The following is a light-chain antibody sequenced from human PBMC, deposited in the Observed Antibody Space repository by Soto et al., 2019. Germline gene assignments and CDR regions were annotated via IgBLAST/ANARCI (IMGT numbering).Light chain of an antibody. CDR3: QQYGSSSWT. CDR1: QSISSSY. Sequence: EIVLTQSPGTLSLSPGERATLSCRASQSISSSYLAWYQQKPGQAPRLLISSASIRATGIPDRFSGSGSGTDFTLTINRLEPEDFAVYYCQQYGSSSWTFGQGTKVEIK. J-gene: IGKJ1*01. CDR2: SAS. V-gene: IGKV3-20*01.